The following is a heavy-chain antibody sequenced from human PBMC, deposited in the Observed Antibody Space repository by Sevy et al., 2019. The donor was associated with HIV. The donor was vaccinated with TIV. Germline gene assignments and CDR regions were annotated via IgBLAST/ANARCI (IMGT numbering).Heavy chain of an antibody. CDR2: MFYRGST. D-gene: IGHD4-4*01. CDR3: ARLSAVSRSYNFDY. Sequence: SETLSLTCTVSGDSVSSDNYSWSWIRQPPGKGLEWIGYMFYRGSTNYNPSLKSRVTISVDTSKNQFSLKLNSVTAADTAVYYCARLSAVSRSYNFDYWGQGTLVTVSS. CDR1: GDSVSSDNYS. J-gene: IGHJ4*02. V-gene: IGHV4-61*01.